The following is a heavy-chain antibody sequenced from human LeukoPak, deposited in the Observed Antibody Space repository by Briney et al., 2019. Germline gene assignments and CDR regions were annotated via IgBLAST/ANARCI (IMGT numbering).Heavy chain of an antibody. CDR3: ARDRGHSGLDY. J-gene: IGHJ4*02. CDR2: INHSGST. D-gene: IGHD4-23*01. Sequence: SETLSLTCAVYGGSFSGYYWSWIRQPPGKGLEWIGEINHSGSTNYNPSLKSRVTMSVDTSKNQFSLKLSSVTAADTAVYYCARDRGHSGLDYWGQGTLVTVSS. CDR1: GGSFSGYY. V-gene: IGHV4-34*01.